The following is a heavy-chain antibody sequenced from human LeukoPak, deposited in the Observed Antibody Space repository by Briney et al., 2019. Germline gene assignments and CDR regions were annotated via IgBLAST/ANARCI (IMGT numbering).Heavy chain of an antibody. J-gene: IGHJ4*02. CDR2: IYDNT. Sequence: PGGSLRLSCAASGFTFNSYAMSWVRQAPGKGLEWVSTIYDNTYYADSVKGRFTISRDNSKNTLYLQMNSLRAKDTAVYYCAKRGSYCFDYFGQGTLVTVSS. D-gene: IGHD6-13*01. CDR3: AKRGSYCFDY. CDR1: GFTFNSYA. V-gene: IGHV3-23*01.